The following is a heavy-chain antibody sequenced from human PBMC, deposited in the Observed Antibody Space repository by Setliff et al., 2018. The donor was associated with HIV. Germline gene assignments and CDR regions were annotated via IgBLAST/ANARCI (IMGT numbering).Heavy chain of an antibody. CDR1: GYTFPNYG. V-gene: IGHV1-18*01. Sequence: GASVKVSCKASGYTFPNYGITWVRQAPGQGLEWMGWISAYTANTNYAQKLQGRVTMTTDTSTSTAYMELRSLRSDDTAVYYCARDWDTAMVELDYWGQGTLVTVSS. CDR3: ARDWDTAMVELDY. CDR2: ISAYTANT. D-gene: IGHD5-18*01. J-gene: IGHJ4*02.